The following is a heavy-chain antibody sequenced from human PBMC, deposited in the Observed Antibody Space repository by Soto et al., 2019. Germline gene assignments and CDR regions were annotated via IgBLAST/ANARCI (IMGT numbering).Heavy chain of an antibody. CDR1: GFTFSNYI. CDR2: ILHDGNNK. CDR3: GEVKEVGIFFDLGS. V-gene: IGHV3-30-3*02. Sequence: QVQLVESGGGVVQPGRSLRLSCAASGFTFSNYIMHWVRQAPGKGLEWVAMILHDGNNKYYADSVKGRFTISRDNSKNPVYLEINVRRLENRAIYYWGEVKEVGIFFDLGSGARGTLV. D-gene: IGHD3-3*01. J-gene: IGHJ4*02.